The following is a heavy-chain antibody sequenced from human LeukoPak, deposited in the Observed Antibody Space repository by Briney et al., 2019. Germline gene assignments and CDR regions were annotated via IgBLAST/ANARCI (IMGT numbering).Heavy chain of an antibody. J-gene: IGHJ4*02. V-gene: IGHV4-39*07. CDR3: ASLLWFGELFSY. Sequence: PSETLSLTCTVSGGSISSSSYYWGWIRQPPGKGLEWMGSIYYSGSTYYNPSLKSRVTISVDTSKNQFSLKLSSVTAADTAVYYCASLLWFGELFSYWGQGTLVTVSS. D-gene: IGHD3-10*01. CDR1: GGSISSSSYY. CDR2: IYYSGST.